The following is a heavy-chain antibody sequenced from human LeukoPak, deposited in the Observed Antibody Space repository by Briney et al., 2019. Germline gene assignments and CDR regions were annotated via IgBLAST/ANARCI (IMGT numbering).Heavy chain of an antibody. V-gene: IGHV5-51*01. CDR2: IYPGDSDT. J-gene: IGHJ6*03. CDR3: AREKIGTGTVLGKDYYYMDV. Sequence: GESLQISCKGSGYSFTSYWIGWVRQMPGKGLEWMGIIYPGDSDTRYSPSFQGQVTISADKSISTAYLQWSSLKASDTAMYYCAREKIGTGTVLGKDYYYMDVWGKGTTVTVSS. CDR1: GYSFTSYW. D-gene: IGHD3-16*01.